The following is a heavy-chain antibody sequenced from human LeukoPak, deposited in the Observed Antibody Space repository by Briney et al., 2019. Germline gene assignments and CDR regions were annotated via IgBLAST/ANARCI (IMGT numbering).Heavy chain of an antibody. V-gene: IGHV4-34*01. J-gene: IGHJ4*02. CDR3: ARGPFKRRLGYCSSTSCYAGVNYFDY. Sequence: PSETLSLTCAVSGGSFSGYYWSWIRQPPGKGLEWIGEINHSGSTNYNPSLKSRVTISVDTSKNQFSLKLSSVTAADTAVYYCARGPFKRRLGYCSSTSCYAGVNYFDYWGQGTLVTVSS. CDR1: GGSFSGYY. CDR2: INHSGST. D-gene: IGHD2-2*01.